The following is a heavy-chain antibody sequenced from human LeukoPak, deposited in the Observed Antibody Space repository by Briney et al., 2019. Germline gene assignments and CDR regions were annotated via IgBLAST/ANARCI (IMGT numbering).Heavy chain of an antibody. V-gene: IGHV3-30*04. J-gene: IGHJ4*02. D-gene: IGHD3-16*01. CDR2: ISYDGSNE. Sequence: SGGSLRLSCEASGFTFSSYAMHWVRQAPGKGLEWVAVISYDGSNEYHADSVKGRFTISRDNSKNTLYLQMSSLRAEDTAVYYCARDGFGTGSNWGQGTLVTVSS. CDR1: GFTFSSYA. CDR3: ARDGFGTGSN.